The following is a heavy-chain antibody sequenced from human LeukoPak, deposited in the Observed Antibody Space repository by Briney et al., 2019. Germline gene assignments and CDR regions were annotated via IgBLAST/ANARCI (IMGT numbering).Heavy chain of an antibody. CDR1: GYTFTSYD. J-gene: IGHJ6*03. CDR2: MNPNSGNT. CDR3: ARGSITHRWFGELFSGYYYYYMDV. Sequence: ASVKVSCKASGYTFTSYDINWVRQATGQGLEWMGWMNPNSGNTGYAQKFQGRVTMTRNTSISTAYMELSSLRSEDTAVYYCARGSITHRWFGELFSGYYYYYMDVWGKGTTVTISS. D-gene: IGHD3-10*01. V-gene: IGHV1-8*01.